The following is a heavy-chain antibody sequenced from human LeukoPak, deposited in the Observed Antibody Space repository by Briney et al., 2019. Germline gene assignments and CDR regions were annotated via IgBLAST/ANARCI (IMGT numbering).Heavy chain of an antibody. CDR2: IYYSGST. D-gene: IGHD3-16*02. Sequence: PSETLSLTCTVSGGSISSYYWSWIRQPPGKGLEWIGYIYYSGSTNYNPSLKSRVTISVDTSKNQFSLKLSSVTAADTAVYYCARPNYDYVWGSYPEPYNWFDPWGQGTLVTVSS. V-gene: IGHV4-59*12. CDR1: GGSISSYY. CDR3: ARPNYDYVWGSYPEPYNWFDP. J-gene: IGHJ5*02.